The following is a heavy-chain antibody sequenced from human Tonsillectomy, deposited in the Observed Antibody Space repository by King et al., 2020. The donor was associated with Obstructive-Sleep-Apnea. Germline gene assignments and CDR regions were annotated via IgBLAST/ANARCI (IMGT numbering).Heavy chain of an antibody. J-gene: IGHJ4*02. CDR3: ASPMIADSRKIYFDY. CDR2: IYSGGST. V-gene: IGHV3-66*01. D-gene: IGHD3-22*01. CDR1: TFTVSSNY. Sequence: VQLVESGGGLVQPGGSLRLSCAASTFTVSSNYMSWVRQAPGKGLEWVSIIYSGGSTYYAVSVKGRFTISRDNSKNTVYLQMNSLRAEDTAVYYCASPMIADSRKIYFDYWGQGTLVTVSS.